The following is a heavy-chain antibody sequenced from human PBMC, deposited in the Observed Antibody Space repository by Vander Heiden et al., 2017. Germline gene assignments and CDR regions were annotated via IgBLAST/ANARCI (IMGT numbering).Heavy chain of an antibody. CDR1: GGSFSGYY. CDR2: INHSGST. J-gene: IGHJ4*02. D-gene: IGHD1-26*01. Sequence: QEQLQQWGAGLLKPSETLSLTCAVYGGSFSGYYWSWIRQPPGKGLEWIGEINHSGSTNYNPSLKSRVTISVDTSKNQFSLKLSSVTAADTAVYYCARGMWSYYNYWGQGTLVTVSS. CDR3: ARGMWSYYNY. V-gene: IGHV4-34*01.